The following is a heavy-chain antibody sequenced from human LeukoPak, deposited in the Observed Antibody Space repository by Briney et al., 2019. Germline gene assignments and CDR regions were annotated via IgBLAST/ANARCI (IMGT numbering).Heavy chain of an antibody. Sequence: GGSLRLSCTASGFTFSGAWMTWVRQAPGKGLEWVANIKEDGGEKYYADSVRGRFIISRDNAERSLYLQMNSLTVEDTAVYYCTRDSDSRSWNYYMDVWGKGTTVTVSS. CDR1: GFTFSGAW. J-gene: IGHJ6*03. V-gene: IGHV3-7*01. CDR2: IKEDGGEK. CDR3: TRDSDSRSWNYYMDV. D-gene: IGHD6-13*01.